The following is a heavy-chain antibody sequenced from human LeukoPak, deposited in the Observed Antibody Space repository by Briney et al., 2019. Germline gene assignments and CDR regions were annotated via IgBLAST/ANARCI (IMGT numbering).Heavy chain of an antibody. CDR2: IYPGDSET. D-gene: IGHD7-27*01. V-gene: IGHV5-51*01. J-gene: IGHJ4*02. CDR1: GYSFTSYW. Sequence: GESLRISCKGSGYSFTSYWIGWVRQMPGKGLEWMGIIYPGDSETRHSPSFQGQVTISADKSINTAYLQWSSLKSSDTAIYFCARHGDNSPVPDYLDYWGQGTLLTVSS. CDR3: ARHGDNSPVPDYLDY.